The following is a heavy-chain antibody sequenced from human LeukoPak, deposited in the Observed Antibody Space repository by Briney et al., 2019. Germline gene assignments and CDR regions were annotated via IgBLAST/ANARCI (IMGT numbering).Heavy chain of an antibody. V-gene: IGHV3-48*03. D-gene: IGHD2-15*01. CDR2: ISSSGSTM. CDR1: GFTFRSYE. Sequence: GGSLRLSCAASGFTFRSYEMNWVRQAPGKGLEWISYISSSGSTMYYADSVKGRFTISRDNAKNSLYLQLHSLRAEDTAVYYCARSPHCSRGSCYFYYFDYWGQGTLVTVSS. CDR3: ARSPHCSRGSCYFYYFDY. J-gene: IGHJ4*02.